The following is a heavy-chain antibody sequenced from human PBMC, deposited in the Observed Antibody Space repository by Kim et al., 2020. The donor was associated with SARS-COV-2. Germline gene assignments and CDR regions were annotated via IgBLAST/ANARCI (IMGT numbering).Heavy chain of an antibody. J-gene: IGHJ4*02. Sequence: PSVKVSCKASGFTFTSSAVQWVRQARGQRLEWIGWIVVGSGNTNYAQKFQERVTITRDMSTSTAYMELSSLRSEDTAVYYCAADTGLLWFGDSPLWSYWGQGTLVTVSS. D-gene: IGHD3-10*01. CDR3: AADTGLLWFGDSPLWSY. CDR1: GFTFTSSA. V-gene: IGHV1-58*01. CDR2: IVVGSGNT.